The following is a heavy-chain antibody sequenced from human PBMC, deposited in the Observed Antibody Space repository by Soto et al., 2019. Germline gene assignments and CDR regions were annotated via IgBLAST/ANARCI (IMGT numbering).Heavy chain of an antibody. Sequence: GGSLRLSCAASGFTFSSYAMHWVRQAPGKGLEWVAVISYDGSNKYYADSVKGRFTISRDNSKNTLYLQMNSLRAEDTAVYYCARALGIQLWLSSWGQGTLVTVSS. CDR1: GFTFSSYA. CDR3: ARALGIQLWLSS. D-gene: IGHD5-18*01. CDR2: ISYDGSNK. V-gene: IGHV3-30-3*01. J-gene: IGHJ4*02.